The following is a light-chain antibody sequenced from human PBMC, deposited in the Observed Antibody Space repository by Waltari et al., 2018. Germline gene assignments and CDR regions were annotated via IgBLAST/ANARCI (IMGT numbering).Light chain of an antibody. CDR3: QVWDSSTDQSYV. V-gene: IGLV3-21*04. CDR1: NIGSKS. J-gene: IGLJ1*01. Sequence: SYVLTQPPSVSVAPGKAARITCGGNNIGSKSVHLYQQKPGQAPVVVIYYDSDRPSGIAVRFSGSNSGNTATLTISRVEAGDEADYYCQVWDSSTDQSYVFGTGTKVTVL. CDR2: YDS.